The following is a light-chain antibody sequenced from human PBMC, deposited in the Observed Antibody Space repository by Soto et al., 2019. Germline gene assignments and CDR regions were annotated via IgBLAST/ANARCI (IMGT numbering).Light chain of an antibody. CDR3: QQYNNWPRT. V-gene: IGKV3-15*01. CDR2: GVS. CDR1: QSVSSS. Sequence: EIVITQSPSTLSLSPGERATLSCRASQSVSSSLAWYQQKPGQAPRLLLYGVSTRATGLPARFSGSGSGTEFTLTISSLQSEDFAVYYCQQYNNWPRTFGQGTKVDSK. J-gene: IGKJ1*01.